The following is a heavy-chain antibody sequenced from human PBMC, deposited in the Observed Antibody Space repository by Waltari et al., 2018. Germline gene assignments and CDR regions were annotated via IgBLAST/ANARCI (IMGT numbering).Heavy chain of an antibody. J-gene: IGHJ4*02. Sequence: EVQLVESGGGLVQPGGSLRLSCAASGFTFSRYWVIWVRQAPGKGLEWEANIKEDGGGKYYVDSVKGRFAISRENADNSLYLQMNSLRAEDTAVYYCVRDGMRGGDFDYWGQGTLVTVSS. V-gene: IGHV3-7*01. CDR3: VRDGMRGGDFDY. CDR1: GFTFSRYW. D-gene: IGHD3-10*01. CDR2: IKEDGGGK.